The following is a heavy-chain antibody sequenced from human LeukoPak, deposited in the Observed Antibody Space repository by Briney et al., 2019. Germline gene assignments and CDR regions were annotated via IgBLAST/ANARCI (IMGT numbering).Heavy chain of an antibody. D-gene: IGHD1-14*01. Sequence: ASVKVSCKASGYTFTSYGISWVRQAPAQGLEWMGWISAYYGKTNYAQKLQGRVTMTTDTSTSTAYMELRSLRSDDTAVYYCARDAPNHRLKRKYYFDYWGQGTLVTVSS. J-gene: IGHJ4*02. CDR2: ISAYYGKT. CDR1: GYTFTSYG. CDR3: ARDAPNHRLKRKYYFDY. V-gene: IGHV1-18*01.